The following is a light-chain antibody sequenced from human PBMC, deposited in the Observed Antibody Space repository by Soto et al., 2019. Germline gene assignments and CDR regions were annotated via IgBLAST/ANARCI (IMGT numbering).Light chain of an antibody. Sequence: EIVLTQSPATLSLSPGERATLSCRASQSFSSYLAWYQQKPGQAPRLLIYDASKRATGIPARFSGRGSGTDVTLTISSLEPEDLAVYYCQQRSNWPPVITFGQGTRLEIK. CDR3: QQRSNWPPVIT. J-gene: IGKJ5*01. CDR2: DAS. CDR1: QSFSSY. V-gene: IGKV3-11*01.